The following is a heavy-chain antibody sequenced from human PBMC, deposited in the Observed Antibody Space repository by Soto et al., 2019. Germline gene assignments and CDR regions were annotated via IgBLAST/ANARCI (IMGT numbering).Heavy chain of an antibody. CDR3: ARHEDDYIWGSYRYGDY. V-gene: IGHV4-39*01. CDR1: GGSISSSSYY. D-gene: IGHD3-16*02. CDR2: IYYSGST. Sequence: QLQLQESGPGLVKPSETLSLTCTVSGGSISSSSYYWGWIRQPPGKGLEWIGSIYYSGSTYYNPSLKSRVTISVDTSKNQFSLKLSSVTAADTAVYYCARHEDDYIWGSYRYGDYWGQGTLVTVSS. J-gene: IGHJ4*02.